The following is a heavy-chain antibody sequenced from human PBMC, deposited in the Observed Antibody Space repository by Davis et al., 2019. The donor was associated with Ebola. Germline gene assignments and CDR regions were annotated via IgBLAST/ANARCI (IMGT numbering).Heavy chain of an antibody. CDR1: GGSFSGYY. D-gene: IGHD1-20*01. J-gene: IGHJ5*02. CDR2: INHSGST. CDR3: ARYNWNFGGFDP. Sequence: GSLRLSCAVYGGSFSGYYWSWIRQPPGKGLEWIGEINHSGSTNYNPSLKSRVTLSVDTSKNQFSLKLTSVTAADTAVYYCARYNWNFGGFDPWGQGTLVIVSS. V-gene: IGHV4-34*01.